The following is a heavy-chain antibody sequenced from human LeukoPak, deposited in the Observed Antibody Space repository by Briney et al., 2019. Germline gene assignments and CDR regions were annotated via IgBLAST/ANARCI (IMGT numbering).Heavy chain of an antibody. J-gene: IGHJ4*02. Sequence: GASVKVSCKTSGYSFTSHYIHWVRQAPGQGLEWMGTIIPSGESTTYARRFQGRVTMTRDTSTSTVYMELSSLRPDDTALYYCARAGMWYGGGEYWGQGTLVTASS. CDR2: IIPSGEST. CDR1: GYSFTSHY. D-gene: IGHD3-10*01. V-gene: IGHV1-46*01. CDR3: ARAGMWYGGGEY.